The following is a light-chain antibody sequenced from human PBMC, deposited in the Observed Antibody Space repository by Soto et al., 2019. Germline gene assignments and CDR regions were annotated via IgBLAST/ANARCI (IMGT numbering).Light chain of an antibody. CDR2: DVS. CDR3: SSYTSSSTQVV. CDR1: SSDVGGYNY. J-gene: IGLJ2*01. Sequence: QSALTQPASVSGSPGQSITISCTGTSSDVGGYNYVSWYQQHPGKAPKLMIYDVSNRPSGVSNRFSGCKSGNTASLTISGLQSEDEADYYCSSYTSSSTQVVFGGGTKVTVL. V-gene: IGLV2-14*01.